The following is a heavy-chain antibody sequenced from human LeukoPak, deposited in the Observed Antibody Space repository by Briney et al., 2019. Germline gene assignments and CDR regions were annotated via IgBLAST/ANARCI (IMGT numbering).Heavy chain of an antibody. D-gene: IGHD2-2*01. J-gene: IGHJ5*02. CDR3: ARGGCSSTSCKENWFDP. V-gene: IGHV1-2*02. Sequence: ASVKVSCRASGYTFTGYYMHWVRQAPGQGLEWMGWINPNSGGTNYAQRFQGRVTMTRDTSISTAYMELSRLRSDDTAVYYCARGGCSSTSCKENWFDPWGQGTPVTVSS. CDR1: GYTFTGYY. CDR2: INPNSGGT.